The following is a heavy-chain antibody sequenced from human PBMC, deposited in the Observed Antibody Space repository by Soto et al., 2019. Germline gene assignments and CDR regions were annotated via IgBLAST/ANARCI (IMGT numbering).Heavy chain of an antibody. V-gene: IGHV1-18*04. Sequence: QVQLVQSGAEVKKPGASVKVSCKASGYTFTSYGISWVRQAPGQGLEWMGWISAYNGNTKYAQKLQGRVTMTTDTSTSTAYMELRSLRSDDTAVYYCARERAPGIAAAGTVWFDPWGQGTLVTVSS. CDR1: GYTFTSYG. CDR2: ISAYNGNT. CDR3: ARERAPGIAAAGTVWFDP. J-gene: IGHJ5*02. D-gene: IGHD6-13*01.